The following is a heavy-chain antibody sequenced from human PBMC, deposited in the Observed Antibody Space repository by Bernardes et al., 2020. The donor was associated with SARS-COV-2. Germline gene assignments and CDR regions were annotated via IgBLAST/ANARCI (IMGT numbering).Heavy chain of an antibody. Sequence: GGSLRLSCAASGLTFRSYAMSWVRQAPGKGLEWVSVISGNGGITYYADSVKGRFTISRDNSKNTLYLQMNSLRAEDTAVYYCAKDSGEYGDYEAAFDYWGQGTLVIVSS. V-gene: IGHV3-23*01. CDR2: ISGNGGIT. J-gene: IGHJ4*02. D-gene: IGHD4-17*01. CDR1: GLTFRSYA. CDR3: AKDSGEYGDYEAAFDY.